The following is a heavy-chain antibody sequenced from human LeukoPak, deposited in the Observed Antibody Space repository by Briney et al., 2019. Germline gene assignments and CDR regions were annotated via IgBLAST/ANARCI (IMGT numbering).Heavy chain of an antibody. CDR2: IYYSGST. J-gene: IGHJ6*03. CDR1: GGSISSSSYY. Sequence: PSETLSLTCTVSGGSISSSSYYWGWIRQPPGKGLEWIGSIYYSGSTYYNPSLKSRVTISVDTSKNQFSLKLSSVTAADTAVYYCARDGGYCSSTSCYRWNYYYMDVWGKGTTVTVSS. V-gene: IGHV4-39*07. CDR3: ARDGGYCSSTSCYRWNYYYMDV. D-gene: IGHD2-2*01.